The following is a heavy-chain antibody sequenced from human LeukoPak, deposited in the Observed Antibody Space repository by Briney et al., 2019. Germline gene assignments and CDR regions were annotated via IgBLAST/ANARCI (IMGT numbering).Heavy chain of an antibody. Sequence: SGTLSLTCAVSGGSISSSNWWSWVRQPPGKGLEWIGEIYHSGSTNYNPSLKSRVTISVDKSKNQFSLKLSSVTAADTAVYYCARLAQPHSGSYPDFDYWGQGTLVTVSS. D-gene: IGHD1-26*01. V-gene: IGHV4-4*02. CDR1: GGSISSSNW. J-gene: IGHJ4*02. CDR3: ARLAQPHSGSYPDFDY. CDR2: IYHSGST.